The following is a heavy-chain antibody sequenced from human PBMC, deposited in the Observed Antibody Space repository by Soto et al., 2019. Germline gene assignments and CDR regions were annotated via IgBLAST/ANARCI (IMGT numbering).Heavy chain of an antibody. D-gene: IGHD2-21*02. CDR3: ARLQLGGDRMLNWFDP. V-gene: IGHV1-18*01. CDR2: INVYNGDR. Sequence: QVQVVQSGPELKKPGASVKVSCKAQGYIFTKYGIGWVRQAPGHGLEWMGLINVYNGDRKVAQKFQDRVSMTTDTPTDTAYMELKSIRSGDTAVYYCARLQLGGDRMLNWFDPWGQGTLVTVSS. CDR1: GYIFTKYG. J-gene: IGHJ5*02.